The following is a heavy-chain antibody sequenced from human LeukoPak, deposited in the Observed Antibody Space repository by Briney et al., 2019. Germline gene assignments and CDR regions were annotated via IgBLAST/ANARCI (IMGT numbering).Heavy chain of an antibody. Sequence: LRLSCAASGFIFSDHHMDWVRQPPGKTLEWIGSIYSSGSTYYNSSLQSRVITIIDTPKNHFSLTLSSVTAADTAVYYCARSDGYGLVDIWGQGTMVTVSS. V-gene: IGHV4-38-2*01. J-gene: IGHJ3*02. CDR3: ARSDGYGLVDI. CDR1: GFIFSDHH. CDR2: IYSSGST. D-gene: IGHD3-10*01.